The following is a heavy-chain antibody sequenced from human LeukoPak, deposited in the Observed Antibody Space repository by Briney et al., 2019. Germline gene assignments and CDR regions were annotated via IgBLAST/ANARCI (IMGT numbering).Heavy chain of an antibody. Sequence: GGSPRLSCAASGFTFTTYGMHWVRQAPGKGLEWVAIIWYDGSNKYYADSVKGRFTISRDNSKNTLYLQMNSLRAEDTAVYYCAAGEPYAYWGQGTLVTVSS. CDR3: AAGEPYAY. CDR1: GFTFTTYG. D-gene: IGHD2-8*01. J-gene: IGHJ4*02. CDR2: IWYDGSNK. V-gene: IGHV3-33*01.